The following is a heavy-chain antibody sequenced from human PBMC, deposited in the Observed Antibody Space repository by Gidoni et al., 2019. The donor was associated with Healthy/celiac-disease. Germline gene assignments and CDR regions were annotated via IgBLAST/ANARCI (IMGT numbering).Heavy chain of an antibody. CDR3: TTVTIFGVAPYYFDY. CDR2: IKSKTDGGTT. CDR1: GFTFSNAW. D-gene: IGHD3-3*01. Sequence: EVQLVESGGGLVKPGGSLRLSCAASGFTFSNAWMSWVRQAPGKGLEWVGRIKSKTDGGTTDYAAPVKGRFTISRDDSKNTLYLQMNSLKTEDTAVYYCTTVTIFGVAPYYFDYWGQGTLVTVSS. V-gene: IGHV3-15*01. J-gene: IGHJ4*02.